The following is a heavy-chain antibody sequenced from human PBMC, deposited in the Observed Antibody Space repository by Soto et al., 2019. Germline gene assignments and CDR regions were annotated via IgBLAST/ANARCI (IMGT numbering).Heavy chain of an antibody. J-gene: IGHJ3*02. CDR3: ASCRSTSSYSRGCAFDI. CDR1: GYSLTSYW. Sequence: QSLMLSCMGSGYSLTSYWIGWVRQMPGKGLEWMGIIYPDDSDTRYRPSFQGKVTITTDTSTSTAYLQWSSLKASDTAMYYCASCRSTSSYSRGCAFDIWGKGTMVTVSS. CDR2: IYPDDSDT. D-gene: IGHD2-2*01. V-gene: IGHV5-51*01.